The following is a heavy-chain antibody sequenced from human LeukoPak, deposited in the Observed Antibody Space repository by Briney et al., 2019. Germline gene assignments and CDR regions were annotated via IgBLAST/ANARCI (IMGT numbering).Heavy chain of an antibody. CDR1: GFTVSSNY. Sequence: GGSLRLSCAASGFTVSSNYMSWVRQAPGKGLEWVSVIYSGGSTYYADSVKGRFTISRDNSKNTLYLQMNSLRAEDTAVYYCARLYYYDSSGYYSGAYYYGMDVWGQGTTVTVSS. CDR3: ARLYYYDSSGYYSGAYYYGMDV. CDR2: IYSGGST. V-gene: IGHV3-66*01. J-gene: IGHJ6*02. D-gene: IGHD3-22*01.